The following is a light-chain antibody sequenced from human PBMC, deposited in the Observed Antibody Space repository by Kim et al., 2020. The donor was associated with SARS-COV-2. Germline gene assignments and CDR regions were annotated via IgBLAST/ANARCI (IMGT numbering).Light chain of an antibody. CDR1: QSVTSNY. CDR3: QQYGSSPR. V-gene: IGKV3-20*01. J-gene: IGKJ4*01. Sequence: SLSPGERAPLSCRASQSVTSNYLAWYQQKPGQTPRLLIYGASSRATGIPDRFSGSGSGTDFTLTISRLEPEDFAVYYCQQYGSSPRFGGGTKLEI. CDR2: GAS.